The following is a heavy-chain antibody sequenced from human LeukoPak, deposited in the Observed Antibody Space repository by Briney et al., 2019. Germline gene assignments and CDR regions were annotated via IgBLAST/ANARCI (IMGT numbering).Heavy chain of an antibody. V-gene: IGHV3-21*01. Sequence: GGSLRLSCAASGFTFSSYSMNWVRQAPGKGLEWVSSISSSSSYIYYADSVKGRFTISRDNAKNSLYLQMNSLRAEDTAVYYCARDLVGSSWYGGWFDPWGQGTLVTVSS. CDR2: ISSSSSYI. D-gene: IGHD6-13*01. J-gene: IGHJ5*02. CDR1: GFTFSSYS. CDR3: ARDLVGSSWYGGWFDP.